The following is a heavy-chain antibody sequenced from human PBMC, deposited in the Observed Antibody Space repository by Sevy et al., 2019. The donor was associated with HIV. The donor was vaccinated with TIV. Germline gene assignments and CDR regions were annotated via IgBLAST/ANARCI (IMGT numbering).Heavy chain of an antibody. Sequence: SETLSLTCTVSGGSISSSSYYWGWIRQPPGKGLEWIGSIYYSGSTYYHPSLKSRVTISVDTSKNQFSLKLSSVTAADTAVYYCARYSWDILTGYYNSRPNTLKKYYFDYWGQGTLVTVSS. V-gene: IGHV4-39*01. CDR2: IYYSGST. J-gene: IGHJ4*02. D-gene: IGHD3-9*01. CDR1: GGSISSSSYY. CDR3: ARYSWDILTGYYNSRPNTLKKYYFDY.